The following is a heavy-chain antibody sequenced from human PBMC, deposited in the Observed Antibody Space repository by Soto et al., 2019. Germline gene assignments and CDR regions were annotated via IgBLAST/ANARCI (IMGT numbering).Heavy chain of an antibody. J-gene: IGHJ1*01. V-gene: IGHV3-23*01. CDR2: VSRSGDST. CDR1: GFSFSNYA. D-gene: IGHD6-19*01. Sequence: EVHLLESGGGLVQPGGSLRLSCAASGFSFSNYAMSWVRQAPGKGLEWVSAVSRSGDSTNYADSMKGRFTVSRDNSKNTLYLQMHSLTVEDTALYYCAKGDQWLVDYFHHWGQGTLVTVSS. CDR3: AKGDQWLVDYFHH.